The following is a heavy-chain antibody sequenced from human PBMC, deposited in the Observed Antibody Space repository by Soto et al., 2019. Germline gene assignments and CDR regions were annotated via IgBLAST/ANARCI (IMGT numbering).Heavy chain of an antibody. Sequence: SETLSLTCTVSGGSISTYYWSWIRQSPGKGLEWIGYIYYTGSTNYNPSLKSPVTISVDTSKNQISLHLTSVTAADTAVYYCARHLLHIAVAPDGFEIWAKGQWSPSPQ. CDR2: IYYTGST. J-gene: IGHJ3*02. CDR1: GGSISTYY. V-gene: IGHV4-59*08. CDR3: ARHLLHIAVAPDGFEI. D-gene: IGHD6-13*01.